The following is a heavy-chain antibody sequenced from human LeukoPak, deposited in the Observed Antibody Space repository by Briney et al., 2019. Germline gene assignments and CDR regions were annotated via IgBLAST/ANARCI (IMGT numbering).Heavy chain of an antibody. CDR3: ARHPTSYFDY. J-gene: IGHJ4*02. CDR2: IFYSGGT. CDR1: GGSITNSY. V-gene: IGHV4-59*08. Sequence: PSETLPLTCTVSGGSITNSYWSWIRQPPGKGLEWIGYIFYSGGTNYSPSLKSRVSISIDTSNNQFYLKLKSVTAADTAVYYCARHPTSYFDYWGQGTLVTVSS.